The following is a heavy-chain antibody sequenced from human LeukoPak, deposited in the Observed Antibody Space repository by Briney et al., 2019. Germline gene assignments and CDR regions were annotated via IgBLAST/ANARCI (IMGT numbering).Heavy chain of an antibody. V-gene: IGHV3-23*01. Sequence: GGSLRLSCAASGFTFSSYSMNWVRRAPGKGLEWVSGISGSGGSTYYADSVKGRFTISRDNSKNTLYVQMNSLRAEDTAVYYCAKGRAGIDYWGQGTLVIVSS. CDR2: ISGSGGST. CDR3: AKGRAGIDY. J-gene: IGHJ4*02. CDR1: GFTFSSYS. D-gene: IGHD6-19*01.